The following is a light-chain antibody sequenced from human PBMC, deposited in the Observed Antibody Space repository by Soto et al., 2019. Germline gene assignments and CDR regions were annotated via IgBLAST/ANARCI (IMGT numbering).Light chain of an antibody. CDR1: QNVGIK. J-gene: IGKJ1*01. CDR3: HHYNNWPRT. CDR2: GAS. V-gene: IGKV3-15*01. Sequence: EIVMTQSPASLSVSPGEIVTLCCRASQNVGIKLAWYQHKPGQVPRLLIYGASTRATGIPARFSGSGSGTDCNLTISSLQSEDFAVYYCHHYNNWPRTLGQGTKVDIK.